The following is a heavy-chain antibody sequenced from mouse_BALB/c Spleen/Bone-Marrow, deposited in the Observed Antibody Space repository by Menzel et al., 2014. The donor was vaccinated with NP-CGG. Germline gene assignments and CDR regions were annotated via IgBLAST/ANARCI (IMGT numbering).Heavy chain of an antibody. CDR2: INPSTGYT. Sequence: VQLQQSGAELAKPGASVKMSCKASGYTFTSYWMHWVKRRPGQGLEWIGYINPSTGYTEYNQKFKDKATLTADKSSSTAYMQLSSLTSEDSAVYYCARSYYGYLYYFDYWGQGTTLTVSS. D-gene: IGHD1-2*01. J-gene: IGHJ2*01. V-gene: IGHV1-7*01. CDR3: ARSYYGYLYYFDY. CDR1: GYTFTSYW.